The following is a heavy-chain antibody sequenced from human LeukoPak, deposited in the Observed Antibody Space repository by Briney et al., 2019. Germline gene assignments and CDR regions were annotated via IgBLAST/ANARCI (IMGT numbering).Heavy chain of an antibody. CDR3: ARHNSDYVFDY. V-gene: IGHV4-34*01. J-gene: IGHJ4*02. CDR2: INHSGSS. CDR1: GGSFSGYY. D-gene: IGHD4-17*01. Sequence: KPSETLSLTCAVYGGSFSGYYWSWIRQPPGKGLEWIGEINHSGSSNYNPSLKSRVTISVDTSKNQFSLKLSSVTAADTAVYYCARHNSDYVFDYWGQGTLVTVSS.